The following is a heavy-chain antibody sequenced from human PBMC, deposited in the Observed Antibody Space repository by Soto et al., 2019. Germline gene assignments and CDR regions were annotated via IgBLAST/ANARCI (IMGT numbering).Heavy chain of an antibody. CDR1: GFTFSSYS. CDR3: ARGIAVAGRGNWFDP. V-gene: IGHV3-48*02. D-gene: IGHD6-19*01. J-gene: IGHJ5*02. CDR2: ISSSSSTI. Sequence: GGSLRLSCAASGFTFSSYSMNWVRQAPGKGLEWVSYISSSSSTIYYADSVKGRFTISRDNAKNSLYLQMNSLRDEDTAVYYCARGIAVAGRGNWFDPWGQGTLVTVYS.